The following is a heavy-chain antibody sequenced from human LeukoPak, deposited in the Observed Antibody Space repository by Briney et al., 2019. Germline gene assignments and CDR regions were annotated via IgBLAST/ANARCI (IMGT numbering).Heavy chain of an antibody. D-gene: IGHD3-3*01. Sequence: SETLSLTCTVSGGSTSGYSWSWIRQPAGRGLEWIGRIYSSVNTNYNPSLRSRITMSVESSKKKFSLKLNSVTAADTAVYYCARGEWWFDPWGQGTLVTVSS. V-gene: IGHV4-4*07. CDR3: ARGEWWFDP. CDR1: GGSTSGYS. CDR2: IYSSVNT. J-gene: IGHJ5*02.